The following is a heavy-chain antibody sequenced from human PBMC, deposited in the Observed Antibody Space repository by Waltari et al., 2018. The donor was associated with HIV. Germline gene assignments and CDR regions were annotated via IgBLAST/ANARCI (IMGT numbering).Heavy chain of an antibody. Sequence: EVQLVESGGGLVKPGGSLRLSCATSGFPRSTYTLYWVRQAPGKGLEWVSSISSTSTYIYYTDSVKGRFTISRDNAQNSLSLQMNSLSAEDTAVYYCVADLGGSHDSWGQGSQVTVSS. CDR2: ISSTSTYI. V-gene: IGHV3-21*02. D-gene: IGHD1-26*01. CDR3: VADLGGSHDS. J-gene: IGHJ4*02. CDR1: GFPRSTYT.